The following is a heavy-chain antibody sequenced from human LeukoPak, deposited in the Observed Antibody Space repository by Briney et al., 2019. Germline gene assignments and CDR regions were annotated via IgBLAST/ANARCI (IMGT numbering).Heavy chain of an antibody. Sequence: PGGSLRLSCAPSGLTFSDYSMNWARHAPGKGLEWVASVSTVNSHIYHADSTRGRFTISRDNAKNSLSLQRNGLRAEDTAVYYCVRDAQRGFDYSNSLQYWGEGALVTVSS. CDR1: GLTFSDYS. J-gene: IGHJ1*01. V-gene: IGHV3-21*01. D-gene: IGHD4-11*01. CDR2: VSTVNSHI. CDR3: VRDAQRGFDYSNSLQY.